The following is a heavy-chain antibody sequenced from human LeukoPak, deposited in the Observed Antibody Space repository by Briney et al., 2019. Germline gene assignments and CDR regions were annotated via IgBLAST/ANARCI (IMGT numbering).Heavy chain of an antibody. V-gene: IGHV3-33*01. CDR2: IWYDGSNK. J-gene: IGHJ4*02. Sequence: AGGSLRLSCAASGFTFSSYGMHWVRQAPGKGLEWVAVIWYDGSNKYYADSVKGRFTISRDNSKNTLYLQMNSLRAEDTAVYYCARDGDYGDYLGAFDYWGQGTLVTVSS. D-gene: IGHD4-17*01. CDR1: GFTFSSYG. CDR3: ARDGDYGDYLGAFDY.